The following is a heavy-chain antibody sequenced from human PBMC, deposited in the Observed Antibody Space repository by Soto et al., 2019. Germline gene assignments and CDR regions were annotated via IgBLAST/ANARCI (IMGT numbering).Heavy chain of an antibody. CDR2: IYHSGST. Sequence: LSLTCAVSGGSISSGGYSWSWIRQPPGKGLEWIGYIYHSGSTYYNPSLKSRVTISVDRSKNQFSLKLSSVTAADTAVYYCARDGGYGDYVGALDIWGQGTMVTVSS. J-gene: IGHJ3*02. D-gene: IGHD4-17*01. CDR3: ARDGGYGDYVGALDI. CDR1: GGSISSGGYS. V-gene: IGHV4-30-2*01.